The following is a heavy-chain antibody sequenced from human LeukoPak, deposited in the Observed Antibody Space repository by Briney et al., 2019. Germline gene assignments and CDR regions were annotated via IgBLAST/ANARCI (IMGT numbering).Heavy chain of an antibody. J-gene: IGHJ4*02. CDR2: INSDGSST. Sequence: GGSLRLSCAASGFTLNTYWVHWVRQAPGKGLSWVSLINSDGSSTSYADSGKGRFTISRDNAKNTVYWQMNSLRAEDTAVYYCVRVAWNHDFLNGYPDYWGQGTLVTVSS. CDR3: VRVAWNHDFLNGYPDY. V-gene: IGHV3-74*01. D-gene: IGHD3-3*01. CDR1: GFTLNTYW.